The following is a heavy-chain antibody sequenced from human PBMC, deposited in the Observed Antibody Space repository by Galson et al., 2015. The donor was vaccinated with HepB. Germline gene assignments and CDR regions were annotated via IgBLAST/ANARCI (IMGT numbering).Heavy chain of an antibody. Sequence: SVKVSCKASGGTFTNYGINRVRQAPGQGLEWMGGIIPVFATTEYAQKFQGRVTITAGYMELTSLTSEDTAVYYCARKFGGGKGLDSWGQGTLVTVSS. J-gene: IGHJ4*02. V-gene: IGHV1-69*13. CDR2: IIPVFATT. CDR3: ARKFGGGKGLDS. CDR1: GGTFTNYG. D-gene: IGHD2-15*01.